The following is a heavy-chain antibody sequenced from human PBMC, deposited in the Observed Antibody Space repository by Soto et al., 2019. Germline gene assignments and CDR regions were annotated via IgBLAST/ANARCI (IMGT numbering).Heavy chain of an antibody. CDR2: LSGSGGST. V-gene: IGHV3-23*01. CDR3: AKGGRGVVVPAANPNYYYYGMDV. CDR1: GFTFSSYA. Sequence: EVQLLESGGGLVQPGGSLRLSCAASGFTFSSYAMSWVRQAPGKGLEWVSALSGSGGSTYYADSVKGRFTISRDNSKNTLYLQMNSLRAEDTAVYYCAKGGRGVVVPAANPNYYYYGMDVWGQGTTVTVSS. D-gene: IGHD2-2*01. J-gene: IGHJ6*02.